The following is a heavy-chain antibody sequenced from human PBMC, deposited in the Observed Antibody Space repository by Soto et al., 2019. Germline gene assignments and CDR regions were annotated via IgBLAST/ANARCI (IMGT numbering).Heavy chain of an antibody. CDR3: ANPIPKTGTTFGF. D-gene: IGHD1-1*01. J-gene: IGHJ4*02. CDR2: MNPNSGNT. Sequence: ASVKVSCKASGYTFTSYGISWVRQATGQGLEWMGWMNPNSGNTGYAQKFQGRVTMTRNTSISTAYMELSSLRSEDTAVYYCANPIPKTGTTFGFWGQGTLVTVSS. V-gene: IGHV1-8*02. CDR1: GYTFTSYG.